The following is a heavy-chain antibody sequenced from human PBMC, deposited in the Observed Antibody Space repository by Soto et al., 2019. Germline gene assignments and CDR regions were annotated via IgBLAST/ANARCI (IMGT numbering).Heavy chain of an antibody. D-gene: IGHD6-13*01. CDR2: IYHSGST. J-gene: IGHJ5*02. V-gene: IGHV4-4*02. Sequence: PSETLSLTCAVSGGSISSSNWWSWVRQPPGKGLEWIGEIYHSGSTNYNPSLKSRVTISVDKSKNQFSLKLSSVTAADTAVYYCARGYSSSPLPTNWFDPWGQGTLVTVSS. CDR3: ARGYSSSPLPTNWFDP. CDR1: GGSISSSNW.